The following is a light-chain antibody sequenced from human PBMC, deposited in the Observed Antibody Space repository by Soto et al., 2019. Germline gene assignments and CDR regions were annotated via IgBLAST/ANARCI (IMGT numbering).Light chain of an antibody. Sequence: TQSPSSPSVSPGERATLSCRASQSVSSNLAWYQQKPGQAPRLLIYGASTRATGIPARFSGSGSGTEFTLTISSLQSEDFAVYYCQQYNNWPPWTFGQGTKVDIK. V-gene: IGKV3-15*01. CDR1: QSVSSN. CDR2: GAS. J-gene: IGKJ1*01. CDR3: QQYNNWPPWT.